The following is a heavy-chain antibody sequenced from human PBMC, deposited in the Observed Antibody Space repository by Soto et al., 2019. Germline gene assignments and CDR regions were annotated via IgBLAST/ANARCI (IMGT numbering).Heavy chain of an antibody. V-gene: IGHV3-74*01. CDR1: GFTFSSYW. CDR3: ARGPTREPERSFDY. Sequence: HPGGSLRLSCAASGFTFSSYWMHWVRQAPGKGLVWVSRINSDGSSTSYADSVKGRFTISRDNAKNTLYLQMNSLRAEDTAVYYCARGPTREPERSFDYWGQGTLVTVSA. J-gene: IGHJ4*02. D-gene: IGHD1-26*01. CDR2: INSDGSST.